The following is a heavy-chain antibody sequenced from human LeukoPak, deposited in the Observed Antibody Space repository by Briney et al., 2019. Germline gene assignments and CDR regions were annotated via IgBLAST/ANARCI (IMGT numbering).Heavy chain of an antibody. J-gene: IGHJ5*02. Sequence: GGSLRLSCAASGFTFANYALTWVRQAPGKGLEWVFTVSGGGGVTYYAGSVKGRFTISRDNSKNTLYLQMNRLRAEDTALYYCAKDDLMDSVSTVRNWFDTWGQGTLVTVSS. D-gene: IGHD5/OR15-5a*01. CDR1: GFTFANYA. CDR2: VSGGGGVT. V-gene: IGHV3-23*01. CDR3: AKDDLMDSVSTVRNWFDT.